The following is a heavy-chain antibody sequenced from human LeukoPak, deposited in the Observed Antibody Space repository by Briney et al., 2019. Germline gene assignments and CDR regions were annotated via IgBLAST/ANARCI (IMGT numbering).Heavy chain of an antibody. Sequence: GGSLSLSCGASGFTFSSYSKNCARQAPGKGLEWVSSISSSSSYIYYADSVKGRFTISRDNAKNSLYLQMNSLRAEDTAVYYCARGECSGGSCYFDYWGQGTLVTVSS. D-gene: IGHD2-15*01. CDR1: GFTFSSYS. J-gene: IGHJ4*02. CDR3: ARGECSGGSCYFDY. CDR2: ISSSSSYI. V-gene: IGHV3-21*01.